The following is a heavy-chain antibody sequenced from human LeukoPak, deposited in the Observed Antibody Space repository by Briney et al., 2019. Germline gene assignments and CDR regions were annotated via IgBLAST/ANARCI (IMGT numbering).Heavy chain of an antibody. CDR2: ISAYNGNT. J-gene: IGHJ6*02. CDR1: GYTFTSYG. D-gene: IGHD4-17*01. V-gene: IGHV1-18*01. Sequence: ASVKVSRKASGYTFTSYGISWVRQAPGQGLEWMGWISAYNGNTNYAQKLQGRVTMTTDTSTSTAYMELRSLRSDDTAVYYCARDLRLRYGYYGSHYYYYGMDVWGQGTTVTVS. CDR3: ARDLRLRYGYYGSHYYYYGMDV.